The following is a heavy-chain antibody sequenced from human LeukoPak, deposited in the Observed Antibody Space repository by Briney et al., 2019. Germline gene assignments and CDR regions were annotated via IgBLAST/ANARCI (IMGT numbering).Heavy chain of an antibody. V-gene: IGHV4-38-2*02. Sequence: PSETLSLTCTVSGYSISSGYYWGWIRQPPGKGLEWIGSIYHSGSTYYNPSLKSRVTISVDTSKNQFSLKLSSVTAADTAVYYCARDNYDSSGYLGGNWFDPWGQGTLVTVSS. CDR2: IYHSGST. CDR3: ARDNYDSSGYLGGNWFDP. J-gene: IGHJ5*02. D-gene: IGHD3-22*01. CDR1: GYSISSGYY.